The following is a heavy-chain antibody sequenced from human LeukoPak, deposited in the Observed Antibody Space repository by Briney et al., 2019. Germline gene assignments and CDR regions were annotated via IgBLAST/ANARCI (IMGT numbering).Heavy chain of an antibody. V-gene: IGHV4-34*01. Sequence: SETLSLTCAVYGGSFSGYYWSWIRRPPGKGLEWIGEINHSGSTNYNPSLKSRVTISVDTSKNQFSLKLSSVTAADTAVYYCARRFIYYYYMDVWGKGTTVTVSS. J-gene: IGHJ6*03. D-gene: IGHD3-10*01. CDR1: GGSFSGYY. CDR3: ARRFIYYYYMDV. CDR2: INHSGST.